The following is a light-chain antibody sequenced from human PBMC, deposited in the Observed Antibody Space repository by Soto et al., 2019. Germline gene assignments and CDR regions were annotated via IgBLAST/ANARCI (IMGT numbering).Light chain of an antibody. Sequence: EVGLTQSPGTLSVSPGERATLSCRASQTVSSIYLAWYQQKPGRAPRLLSYDAAASATGIPDRFSGSGSETDFTPTITSIEPADFAVTHRQSRNNWAPTTFGQGTLLE. V-gene: IGKV3D-20*02. J-gene: IGKJ5*01. CDR2: DAA. CDR1: QTVSSIY. CDR3: QSRNNWAPTT.